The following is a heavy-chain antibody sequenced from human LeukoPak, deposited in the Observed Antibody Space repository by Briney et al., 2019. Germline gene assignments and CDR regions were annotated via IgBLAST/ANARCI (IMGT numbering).Heavy chain of an antibody. V-gene: IGHV3-74*03. Sequence: GGSLRLTCAASGFTFSSHWMHWVRQAPGKGLVWVSRMNADGRNTTYAASVKGRFTISRDNAKNTLYLQMNSLRAEDTAVYHCARSKSWYSTDAFGMWGQGTMVTVSS. D-gene: IGHD2-15*01. CDR1: GFTFSSHW. CDR3: ARSKSWYSTDAFGM. CDR2: MNADGRNT. J-gene: IGHJ3*02.